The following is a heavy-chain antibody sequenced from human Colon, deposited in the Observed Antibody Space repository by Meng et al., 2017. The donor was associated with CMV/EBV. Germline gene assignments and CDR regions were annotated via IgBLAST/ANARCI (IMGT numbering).Heavy chain of an antibody. CDR2: ISPHSGNT. CDR3: ARDQGWYTRPLAV. J-gene: IGHJ4*03. Sequence: CKASGYTFVDYDLNWVRQAPGQGLEWMGWISPHSGNTKYAQNLQGRVTMTTDTSTSTAYLELRSLRSDDTAVYYCARDQGWYTRPLAVWGQGTLVTVSS. D-gene: IGHD1-14*01. V-gene: IGHV1-18*01. CDR1: GYTFVDYD.